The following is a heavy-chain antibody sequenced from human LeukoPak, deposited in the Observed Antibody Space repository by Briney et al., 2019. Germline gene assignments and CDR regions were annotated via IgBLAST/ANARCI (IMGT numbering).Heavy chain of an antibody. V-gene: IGHV4-31*03. CDR1: GGSISSSAYH. CDR2: IYYTGRT. CDR3: ARDKGTNWFDP. J-gene: IGHJ5*02. D-gene: IGHD1-7*01. Sequence: SETLSLTCSVSGGSISSSAYHWRWFRQHPGKGLEWIGYIYYTGRTYYSPSLKSRVTISLDTSKNQFSLKVTSLTAADTGVYYCARDKGTNWFDPGGQGTRVTVSS.